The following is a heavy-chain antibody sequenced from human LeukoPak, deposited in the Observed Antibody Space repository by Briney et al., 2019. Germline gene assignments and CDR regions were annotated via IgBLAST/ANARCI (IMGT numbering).Heavy chain of an antibody. D-gene: IGHD5-12*01. CDR3: ARATTKDAFDI. V-gene: IGHV1-46*01. CDR2: INPSGGST. J-gene: IGHJ3*02. CDR1: GYTFTSYY. Sequence: ASVKVSCKASGYTFTSYYMHWVRQAPGQGLEWMGIINPSGGSTSYAQKFQGRVTMTRDMSTSTVYMELSSLRSEDTAVYYCARATTKDAFDIWGQGKMVTVSS.